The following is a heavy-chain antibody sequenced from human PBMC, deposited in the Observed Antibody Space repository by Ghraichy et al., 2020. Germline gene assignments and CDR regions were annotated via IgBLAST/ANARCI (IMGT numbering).Heavy chain of an antibody. J-gene: IGHJ4*02. CDR3: ARGSGYSSGHKQGHKTFDY. D-gene: IGHD6-19*01. V-gene: IGHV4-34*01. CDR1: GGSFSGYY. Sequence: SETLSLTCAVYGGSFSGYYWSWIRQPPGKGLEWIGEINHSGSTNYNPSLKSRVTISVDTSKNQFSLKLSSVTAADTAVYYCARGSGYSSGHKQGHKTFDYWGQGTLVTVSS. CDR2: INHSGST.